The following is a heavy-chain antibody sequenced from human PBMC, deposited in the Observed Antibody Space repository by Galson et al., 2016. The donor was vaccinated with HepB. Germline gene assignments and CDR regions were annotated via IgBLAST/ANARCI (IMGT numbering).Heavy chain of an antibody. CDR2: ISWNSDYI. CDR1: GFTFDDYA. J-gene: IGHJ4*02. CDR3: VKDITGEGEGQAAAY. Sequence: SLRLSCAASGFTFDDYAMHWVRQAPGKGLEWVSGISWNSDYIDYADSVKGRFTISRDNTKNSLYLQMNSLRAEDTALYYCVKDITGEGEGQAAAYWGQGTLVTVSS. D-gene: IGHD2-2*01. V-gene: IGHV3-9*01.